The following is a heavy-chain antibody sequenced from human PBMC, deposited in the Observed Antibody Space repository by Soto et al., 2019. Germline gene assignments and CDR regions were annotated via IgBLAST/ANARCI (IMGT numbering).Heavy chain of an antibody. CDR2: LYWDDDN. J-gene: IGHJ4*02. Sequence: QITLKESGPTLVKPTQTLTLTCTFSGFSLSTRDVGVGWIRQPPGKALEWLALLYWDDDNRYSPSLRRRLTLTKDTSKNQVVLTRTNMDPVDTATYYCAHGSGWLFNYWGPGTLVTVSS. D-gene: IGHD6-19*01. CDR1: GFSLSTRDVG. CDR3: AHGSGWLFNY. V-gene: IGHV2-5*02.